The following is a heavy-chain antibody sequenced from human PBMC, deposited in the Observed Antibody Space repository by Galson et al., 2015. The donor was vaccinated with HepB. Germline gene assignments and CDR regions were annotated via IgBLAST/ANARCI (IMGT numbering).Heavy chain of an antibody. CDR1: GFIFNTYE. Sequence: SLRLSCAASGFIFNTYEMHWVRQAPGKGLEYVSGISSNGGDTYYGDSLKDRFTISRDNSKNTLYLEMDSLRAEDMAVYYCARGYSLDVWGQGTTVTVSS. D-gene: IGHD2-21*01. CDR3: ARGYSLDV. J-gene: IGHJ6*02. V-gene: IGHV3-64*02. CDR2: ISSNGGDT.